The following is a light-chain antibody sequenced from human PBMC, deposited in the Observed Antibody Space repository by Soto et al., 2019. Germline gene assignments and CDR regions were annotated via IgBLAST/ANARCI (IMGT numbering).Light chain of an antibody. CDR2: DVS. Sequence: QSVLTQPASMSGSPGQSITISCTGTSSDVGGYNYVSWYQQHPGKAPKLMIYDVSNRPSGVSNRFSGSKSGNTASLTISELQAEDEADYYCSSYTSSSTPYVFGTGTKVTVL. J-gene: IGLJ1*01. V-gene: IGLV2-14*01. CDR3: SSYTSSSTPYV. CDR1: SSDVGGYNY.